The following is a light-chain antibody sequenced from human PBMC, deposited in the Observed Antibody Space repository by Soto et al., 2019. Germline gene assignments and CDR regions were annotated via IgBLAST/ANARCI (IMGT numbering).Light chain of an antibody. Sequence: QSVLTQPPSVSGAPGQRVTISCTGSSSNIGAGYDVHWYQQLPGTAPKLLIYGNSNRPSGVPDRFSGSKSGTSASLAITGLQAEDEADYYCQSDDSSLSLYVVFGGGTKLTVL. CDR2: GNS. CDR3: QSDDSSLSLYVV. CDR1: SSNIGAGYD. V-gene: IGLV1-40*01. J-gene: IGLJ2*01.